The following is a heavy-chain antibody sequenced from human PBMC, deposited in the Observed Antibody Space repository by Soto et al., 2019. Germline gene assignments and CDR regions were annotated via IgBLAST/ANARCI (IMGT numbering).Heavy chain of an antibody. CDR3: ATVFDL. CDR1: GFTISGYW. CDR2: IDVDGRGT. J-gene: IGHJ5*02. Sequence: ETRLVESGGGLVQPGGSLRLSCATSGFTISGYWIHWVRQPPGKGLEWVSRIDVDGRGTSYADSVKGRFTISTDHARNTVYLQMDSLRAEDTAVYYCATVFDLWGQGTLVTVS. V-gene: IGHV3-74*01.